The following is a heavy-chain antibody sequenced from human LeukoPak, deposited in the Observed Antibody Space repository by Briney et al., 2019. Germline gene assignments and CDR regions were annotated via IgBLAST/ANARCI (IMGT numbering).Heavy chain of an antibody. Sequence: SETLSLTCAVYGGSFSGYYWSWIRQPPGKGLEWIGEINHSGSTNYNPSLKSRVTISVDTSNNQFSLKLNSVTAADTAVYYCARSYNSGSYYPYYFDYWGQGTLVTVSS. J-gene: IGHJ4*02. D-gene: IGHD3-10*01. CDR1: GGSFSGYY. V-gene: IGHV4-34*01. CDR3: ARSYNSGSYYPYYFDY. CDR2: INHSGST.